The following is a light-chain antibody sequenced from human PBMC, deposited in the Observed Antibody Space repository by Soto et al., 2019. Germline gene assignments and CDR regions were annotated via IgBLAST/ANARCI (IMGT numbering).Light chain of an antibody. CDR2: SNN. V-gene: IGLV1-44*01. J-gene: IGLJ2*01. Sequence: SVLTQPPSASGTPGQRVTISCSGSSSNIGSNTVNWYQHLPGTAPKLLIYSNNQRPSGVPDRFSGSKSGTSASLAISGRQSEDEADYYCAAWDDSLNGVVFGGGTKVTVL. CDR1: SSNIGSNT. CDR3: AAWDDSLNGVV.